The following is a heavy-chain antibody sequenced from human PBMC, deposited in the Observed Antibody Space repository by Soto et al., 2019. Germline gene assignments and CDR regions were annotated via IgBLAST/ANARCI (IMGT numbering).Heavy chain of an antibody. CDR3: ARMDNDYGDYDY. CDR1: GYTFTSYY. Sequence: ASVKVSCKASGYTFTSYYMHWVRQAPGQGLEWMGWISAYNGNTNYAQKLQGRVTMTTDTSTSTAYMELRSLRSDDTAVYYCARMDNDYGDYDYWGQGTLVTAPQ. V-gene: IGHV1-18*04. D-gene: IGHD4-17*01. CDR2: ISAYNGNT. J-gene: IGHJ4*02.